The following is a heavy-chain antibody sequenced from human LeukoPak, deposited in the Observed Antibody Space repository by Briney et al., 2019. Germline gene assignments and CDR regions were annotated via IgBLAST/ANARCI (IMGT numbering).Heavy chain of an antibody. V-gene: IGHV3-21*01. CDR2: IGSSSSYI. J-gene: IGHJ6*03. CDR3: ARVPSSGRAYYYMDV. Sequence: GGSLRLSCAASGFTFSSYSMNWVREAPGQGVEWVSSIGSSSSYIYYADSVKGRFTISRDNAKNSLYLQMNSLRAEDTAVYYCARVPSSGRAYYYMDVWGKGTTVTVSS. CDR1: GFTFSSYS. D-gene: IGHD6-19*01.